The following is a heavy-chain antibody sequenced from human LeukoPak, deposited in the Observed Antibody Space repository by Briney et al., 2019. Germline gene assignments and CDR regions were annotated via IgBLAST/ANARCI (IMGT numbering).Heavy chain of an antibody. CDR1: GYTLTELS. J-gene: IGHJ4*02. V-gene: IGHV1-24*01. CDR3: ATPGFGELSFDY. CDR2: FDPEDGET. Sequence: GASVKVSCKVSGYTLTELSMHWVRQAPGKGLEWIGGFDPEDGETIYAQKFQGRVTMTEDTSTDTAYMELSSLRSEDTAVYYCATPGFGELSFDYWGQGTLVTVSS. D-gene: IGHD3-10*01.